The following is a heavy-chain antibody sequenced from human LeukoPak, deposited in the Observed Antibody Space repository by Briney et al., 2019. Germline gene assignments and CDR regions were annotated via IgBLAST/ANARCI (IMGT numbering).Heavy chain of an antibody. CDR2: IKQDGSEK. D-gene: IGHD6-13*01. CDR1: GFTFSSYW. Sequence: PGGSLRLSCAASGFTFSSYWMSWVRQAPGKGLEWVANIKQDGSEKYYVDSVKGRFTISRDNSKNTLYLQMNSLRAEDTAVYYCARAYYSSSWFRSVGYWGQGTLVTVSS. CDR3: ARAYYSSSWFRSVGY. J-gene: IGHJ4*02. V-gene: IGHV3-7*04.